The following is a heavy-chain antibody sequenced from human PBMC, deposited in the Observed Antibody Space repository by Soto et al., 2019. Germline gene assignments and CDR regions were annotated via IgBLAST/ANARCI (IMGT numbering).Heavy chain of an antibody. J-gene: IGHJ4*02. V-gene: IGHV3-21*01. D-gene: IGHD2-2*01. Sequence: EVQVVESGGGLVKPGGSLRLSCAASGFIFSAYSMNWVRQAPGKGLEWVSSISTSSTYIYYADSVKGRFTISRDNAKNSLYLQMDSLRAEDTAVYYCARGPARRHFDSWGQGTLVTVSS. CDR3: ARGPARRHFDS. CDR1: GFIFSAYS. CDR2: ISTSSTYI.